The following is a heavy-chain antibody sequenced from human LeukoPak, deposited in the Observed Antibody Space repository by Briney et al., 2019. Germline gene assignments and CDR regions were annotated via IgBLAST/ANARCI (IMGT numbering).Heavy chain of an antibody. CDR3: ARDLIAAAGTNYYGTDV. V-gene: IGHV3-66*02. Sequence: GGSLRLSCAASGFTVSSNYMSWVRQAPGKGLEWVSVIYSGGSTYYADSVKGRFTISRDNSKNTLYLQMNSLRAEDTAVYYCARDLIAAAGTNYYGTDVWGQGTTVTVSS. CDR2: IYSGGST. D-gene: IGHD6-13*01. CDR1: GFTVSSNY. J-gene: IGHJ6*02.